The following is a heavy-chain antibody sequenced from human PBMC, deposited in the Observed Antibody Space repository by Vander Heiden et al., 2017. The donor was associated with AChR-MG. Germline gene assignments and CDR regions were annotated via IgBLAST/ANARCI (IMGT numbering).Heavy chain of an antibody. CDR1: GYTFTGYY. CDR2: INPNSGGT. Sequence: QVQLVQSGAEVKKPGASVKVSCKASGYTFTGYYMHWVRQAPGQGLEWMGWINPNSGGTNYAQKFQGRVTMTRDTSISTAYMELSRLRSDDTAVYYCARDGGYCSSTSCYTGGNWFDPWGQGTLVTVSS. V-gene: IGHV1-2*02. D-gene: IGHD2-2*02. CDR3: ARDGGYCSSTSCYTGGNWFDP. J-gene: IGHJ5*02.